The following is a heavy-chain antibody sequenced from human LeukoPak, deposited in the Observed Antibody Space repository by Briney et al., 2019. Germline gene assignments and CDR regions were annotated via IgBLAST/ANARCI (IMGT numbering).Heavy chain of an antibody. V-gene: IGHV3-30*18. J-gene: IGHJ4*02. D-gene: IGHD3-9*01. CDR1: GFTFSSYA. CDR2: ISYDGSNK. CDR3: AKDHVLRYFDWSADFDY. Sequence: PGGSLRLSCAASGFTFSSYAMSWVRQAPGKGLEWVAVISYDGSNKYYADSVKGRFTISRDNSKNTLYLQMNSLRAEDTAVYYCAKDHVLRYFDWSADFDYWGQGTLVTVSS.